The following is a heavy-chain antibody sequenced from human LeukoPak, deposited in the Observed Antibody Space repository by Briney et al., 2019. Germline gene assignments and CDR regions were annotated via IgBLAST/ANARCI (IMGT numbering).Heavy chain of an antibody. CDR2: ISSSGSTI. V-gene: IGHV3-11*04. Sequence: PGGSLRLSCTASGFTFSDYYLSWIRQAPGKGLEWVSYISSSGSTIYYADSVKGRFTISRDNAKNSLYLQMNSLRAEDTAVYYCARDSPDFWSGYVDYWGQGTLVTVSS. J-gene: IGHJ4*02. D-gene: IGHD3-3*01. CDR3: ARDSPDFWSGYVDY. CDR1: GFTFSDYY.